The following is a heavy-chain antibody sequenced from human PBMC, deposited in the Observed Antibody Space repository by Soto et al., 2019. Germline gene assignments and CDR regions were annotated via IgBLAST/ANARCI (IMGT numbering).Heavy chain of an antibody. CDR1: GGSISSGGYY. Sequence: PSETLSLTCTVSGGSISSGGYYWSWIRQHPWKGLEWIGYIYYSGSTYYNPSLKSRVTISVDTSKNQFSLKLSSVTAADTAVYYCASVGYCSGGSCYGYDYWGQGXLVTVYS. D-gene: IGHD2-15*01. V-gene: IGHV4-31*03. J-gene: IGHJ4*02. CDR3: ASVGYCSGGSCYGYDY. CDR2: IYYSGST.